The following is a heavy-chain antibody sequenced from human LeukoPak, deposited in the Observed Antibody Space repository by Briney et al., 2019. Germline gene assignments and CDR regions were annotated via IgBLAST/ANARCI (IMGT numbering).Heavy chain of an antibody. CDR3: ARAGSYRYADY. D-gene: IGHD3-16*02. CDR2: INPNNGAT. V-gene: IGHV1-2*06. J-gene: IGHJ4*02. CDR1: GYTFTGYF. Sequence: ASVKVSCKASGYTFTGYFMHWVRQAPGQGLVWMGRINPNNGATNFTQKFQGRVTMTRDTSISTAYMELSSLTSDDTAVYYCARAGSYRYADYWGQGTVVTVSS.